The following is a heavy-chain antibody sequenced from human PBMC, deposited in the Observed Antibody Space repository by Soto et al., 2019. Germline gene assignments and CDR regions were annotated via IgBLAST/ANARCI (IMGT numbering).Heavy chain of an antibody. D-gene: IGHD4-4*01. V-gene: IGHV2-5*02. CDR3: AHAPNRGNSIDGFDI. CDR2: IYWDDDK. CDR1: GFSLSTSGVG. J-gene: IGHJ3*02. Sequence: QIPLKESGPTLVKPTQTLTLTCTFSGFSLSTSGVGVGCIRQPPGKALEWLGLIYWDDDKPYSPSLKSRLTTTKDTSNNQVVLTMTNLAPAATATYFCAHAPNRGNSIDGFDIWGQGTMVTVSS.